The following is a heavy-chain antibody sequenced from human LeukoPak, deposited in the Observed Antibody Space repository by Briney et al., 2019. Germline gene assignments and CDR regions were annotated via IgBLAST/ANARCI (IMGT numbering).Heavy chain of an antibody. CDR2: ISYDGTNK. V-gene: IGHV3-30*04. Sequence: SGGSLRLSCAPSGFTFSIYAIHWVRQAPGKGLEWVSVISYDGTNKYYADSVKGRFTISRDNSKNTLYLQMNSLKTEDTALYYCARQMATILDGILDYWGQGTLVTVSS. CDR1: GFTFSIYA. J-gene: IGHJ4*02. D-gene: IGHD5-24*01. CDR3: ARQMATILDGILDY.